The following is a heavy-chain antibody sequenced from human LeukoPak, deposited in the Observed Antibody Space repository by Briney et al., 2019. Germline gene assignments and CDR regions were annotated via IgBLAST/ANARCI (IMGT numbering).Heavy chain of an antibody. CDR3: ARGKPRGNYDISGFDY. V-gene: IGHV4-59*08. J-gene: IGHJ4*02. CDR2: IYYTGST. Sequence: SETLSLTCTVSGGSIRYYYWNWIRQPPGKGLEWIGYIYYTGSTNYNPSLKSRVTISLDTSKNQLSLKLSSVTAADTAVYYCARGKPRGNYDISGFDYWGQGTLVPVSS. CDR1: GGSIRYYY. D-gene: IGHD3-22*01.